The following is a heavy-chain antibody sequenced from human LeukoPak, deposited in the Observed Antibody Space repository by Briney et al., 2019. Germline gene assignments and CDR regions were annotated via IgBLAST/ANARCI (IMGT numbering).Heavy chain of an antibody. CDR3: AREAVAGFLDY. CDR2: IYHSGST. D-gene: IGHD6-19*01. V-gene: IGHV4-38-2*02. CDR1: GYSISSGYY. Sequence: SQTLSLTCTVSGYSISSGYYWGWIRQPPGKGLEWIGSIYHSGSTYYNPSLKSRVTMSVDTSKNQFSLKLSSVTAADTAVYYCAREAVAGFLDYWGQGTLVTVSS. J-gene: IGHJ4*02.